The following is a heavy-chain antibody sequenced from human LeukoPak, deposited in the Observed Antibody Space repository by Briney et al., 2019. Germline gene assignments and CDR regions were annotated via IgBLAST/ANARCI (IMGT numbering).Heavy chain of an antibody. D-gene: IGHD2-2*01. Sequence: PSETLSLTCAVSGGSISSSNWWSWVRQPPGKGLEWIGEIYHSGSTNYNPSLRSRVTISVDKSKNQFSLKPSSVTAADTAVYYCARYCSSTSCYALYYYYGMDVWGQGTTVIVSS. J-gene: IGHJ6*02. V-gene: IGHV4-4*02. CDR1: GGSISSSNW. CDR3: ARYCSSTSCYALYYYYGMDV. CDR2: IYHSGST.